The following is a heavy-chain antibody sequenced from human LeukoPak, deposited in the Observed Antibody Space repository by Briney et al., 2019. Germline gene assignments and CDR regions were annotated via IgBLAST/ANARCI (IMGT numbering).Heavy chain of an antibody. CDR2: IYYSGST. D-gene: IGHD3-10*01. CDR1: GGSISSSSCY. CDR3: ARDSSHYGLLWFGEGMGMDI. J-gene: IGHJ6*02. V-gene: IGHV4-39*07. Sequence: SETLSLTCTVSGGSISSSSCYWGWIRQPPGKGLEWIGSIYYSGSTYYNPSLKSRVTISVDTSKNQFSLKLSSVTAADTAVYYCARDSSHYGLLWFGEGMGMDIWGQGTTVTVSS.